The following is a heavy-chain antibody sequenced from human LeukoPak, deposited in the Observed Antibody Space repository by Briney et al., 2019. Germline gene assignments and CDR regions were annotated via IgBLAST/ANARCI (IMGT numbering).Heavy chain of an antibody. CDR3: ARIGGFYPRNWFDP. CDR2: ISSSGSTI. D-gene: IGHD3-16*01. CDR1: GFTFSSYE. V-gene: IGHV3-48*03. J-gene: IGHJ5*02. Sequence: GGSLRLSCAASGFTFSSYEMNWVRQAPGKGLEWVSYISSSGSTIYYADPVKGRFTISRDNAKNSLYLQMNSLRAEDTAVYYCARIGGFYPRNWFDPWGQGTLVTVSS.